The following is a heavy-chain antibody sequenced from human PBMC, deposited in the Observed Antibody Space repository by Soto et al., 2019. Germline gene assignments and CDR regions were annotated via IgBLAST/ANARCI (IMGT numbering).Heavy chain of an antibody. J-gene: IGHJ4*02. Sequence: GGSLSLSCAASGFPFSSYCMHWVRQAPGKGLEWVAVIWYDGSNKYYADSVKGRFIISRDNSKNTLYLQMNSLRAEDTAVYYCARGPYYDILTGYYPRALDYWGQGTLVTVSS. CDR2: IWYDGSNK. V-gene: IGHV3-33*01. CDR1: GFPFSSYC. D-gene: IGHD3-9*01. CDR3: ARGPYYDILTGYYPRALDY.